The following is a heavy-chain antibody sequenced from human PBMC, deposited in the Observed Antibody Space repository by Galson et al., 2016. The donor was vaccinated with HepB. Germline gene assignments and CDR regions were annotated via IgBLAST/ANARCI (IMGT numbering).Heavy chain of an antibody. J-gene: IGHJ5*02. CDR1: GYTFTNYD. CDR3: ARVRASGIFGEWFDP. D-gene: IGHD1-26*01. Sequence: SVKVSCKASGYTFTNYDMHWVRQAPGQRLEWMGWINAGNGNTKYSPKFQGRVTITRDTSASIAYMELSSLGSQDTAIYYCARVRASGIFGEWFDPWGQGTLVTVSS. CDR2: INAGNGNT. V-gene: IGHV1-3*01.